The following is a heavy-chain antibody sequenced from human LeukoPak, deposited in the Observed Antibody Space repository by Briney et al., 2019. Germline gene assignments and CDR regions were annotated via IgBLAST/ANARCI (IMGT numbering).Heavy chain of an antibody. J-gene: IGHJ4*02. CDR3: AREIGRDDYNRFFDY. Sequence: ASVKVSCKASGYSFSTYTMNWVRQAPGQRLECMGWINAGNGNTKYSQKFQGRVTITRDTSASTDYMEMRSLRSEDTAVYYCAREIGRDDYNRFFDYWGQGTLVTVSS. V-gene: IGHV1-3*01. D-gene: IGHD5-24*01. CDR1: GYSFSTYT. CDR2: INAGNGNT.